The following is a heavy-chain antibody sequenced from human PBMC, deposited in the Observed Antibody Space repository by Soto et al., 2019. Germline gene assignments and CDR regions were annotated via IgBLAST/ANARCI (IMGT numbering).Heavy chain of an antibody. CDR1: VGSISSGPYY. CDR3: ARVLFYGSGSSSSYYFDY. V-gene: IGHV4-31*03. D-gene: IGHD3-10*01. J-gene: IGHJ4*02. Sequence: SETLSLTCSVSVGSISSGPYYWSWIRQHPGKGLEWIGYTYYSGSTYYNPSLKSRVTISLNTSKNQFSLKLSSVTAADTAVYYCARVLFYGSGSSSSYYFDYWGQGTQVTVSA. CDR2: TYYSGST.